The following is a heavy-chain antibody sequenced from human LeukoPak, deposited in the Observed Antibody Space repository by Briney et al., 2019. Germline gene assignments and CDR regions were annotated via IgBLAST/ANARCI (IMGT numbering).Heavy chain of an antibody. CDR2: ITRSSIYI. D-gene: IGHD3-10*01. CDR1: GFTFSNYN. J-gene: IGHJ4*02. CDR3: AKDLLQYYYGSGNYFDY. V-gene: IGHV3-21*04. Sequence: GGSLRLSCAASGFTFSNYNMNWVRQPPGKGLEWVSSITRSSIYIYYADSLKGRFTISRDNSKNTLYLQMNSLRAEDTAVYYCAKDLLQYYYGSGNYFDYWGQGTLVTVSS.